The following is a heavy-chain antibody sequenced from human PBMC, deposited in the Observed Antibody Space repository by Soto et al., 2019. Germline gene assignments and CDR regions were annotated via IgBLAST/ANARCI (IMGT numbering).Heavy chain of an antibody. Sequence: GGSLRLSCAASGFTFSSYTMTWVRQAPGQGLEWVSLITENGGTTYNTDSVKGRFTISRDNSKNTLYLQMNSLRAEDTAIYYCEKCCQGGHLGTTDYWGQGTLVTVSS. D-gene: IGHD1-1*01. CDR1: GFTFSSYT. CDR3: EKCCQGGHLGTTDY. V-gene: IGHV3-23*01. CDR2: ITENGGTT. J-gene: IGHJ4*02.